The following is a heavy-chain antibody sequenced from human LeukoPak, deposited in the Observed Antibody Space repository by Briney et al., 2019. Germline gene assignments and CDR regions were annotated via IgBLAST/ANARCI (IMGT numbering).Heavy chain of an antibody. Sequence: GRSLRLSCAASGFTFSSYAMQWVRQAPGKGVEWVAVISYDGSNKYYADSVKGRFIIGRENYKNTLYLQMNSLSAEDTAVYYCARPHPRIAVAGTAYWGQGTLVTVSS. CDR1: GFTFSSYA. CDR2: ISYDGSNK. J-gene: IGHJ4*02. CDR3: ARPHPRIAVAGTAY. D-gene: IGHD6-19*01. V-gene: IGHV3-30*04.